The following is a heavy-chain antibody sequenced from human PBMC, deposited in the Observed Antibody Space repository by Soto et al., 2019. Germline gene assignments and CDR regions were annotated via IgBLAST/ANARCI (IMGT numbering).Heavy chain of an antibody. CDR2: INSDGSST. CDR3: ARAPDYDFWSGYQPVGFVR. Sequence: EVQLVESGGGLVQPGGSLRLSCAASGFTFSSYWMHWVRQAPGKGLVWVSRINSDGSSTSYADSVKGRFTISRDNAKKSLYLQMYSLRAEDTAVNYCARAPDYDFWSGYQPVGFVRWGQGTLVTVSS. J-gene: IGHJ5*02. CDR1: GFTFSSYW. D-gene: IGHD3-3*01. V-gene: IGHV3-74*01.